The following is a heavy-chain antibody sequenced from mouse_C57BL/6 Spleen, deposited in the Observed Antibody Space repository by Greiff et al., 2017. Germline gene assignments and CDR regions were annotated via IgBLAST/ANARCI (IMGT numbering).Heavy chain of an antibody. D-gene: IGHD2-4*01. CDR3: ARYDYEGGYYFDY. CDR2: INPGSGGT. CDR1: GYTFTSYD. J-gene: IGHJ2*01. Sequence: QVQLQQSGPELVKPGASVKLSCKASGYTFTSYDINWVKQRPGQGLEWIGVINPGSGGTNYNEKFKGKATLTADKSSSTAYMQLSSLTSEDSAVYFCARYDYEGGYYFDYWGQGTTLTVSS. V-gene: IGHV1-54*01.